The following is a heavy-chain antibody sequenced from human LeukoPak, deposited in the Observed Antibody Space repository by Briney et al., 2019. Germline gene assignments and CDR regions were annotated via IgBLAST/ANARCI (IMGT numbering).Heavy chain of an antibody. CDR3: ARSEGGTLAAEIDY. CDR2: INWNGGST. Sequence: GGSLRLSCAASGFTFDDYGMSWVRHAPGKGLEWVSGINWNGGSTGYADSVKGRFTISRDNAKNSLYLQMHSLRAEDTALYYCARSEGGTLAAEIDYWGQGTLVTVSS. CDR1: GFTFDDYG. D-gene: IGHD6-13*01. V-gene: IGHV3-20*04. J-gene: IGHJ4*02.